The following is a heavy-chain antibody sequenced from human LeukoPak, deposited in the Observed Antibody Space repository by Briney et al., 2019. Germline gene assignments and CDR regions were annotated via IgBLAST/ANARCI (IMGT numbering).Heavy chain of an antibody. CDR1: GFTFSGSA. CDR2: IRSKAHNYAT. D-gene: IGHD5-18*01. J-gene: IGHJ6*02. Sequence: GGSLRLSCAASGFTFSGSAMHWVRQASGKGLEWVGRIRSKAHNYATAYGTSVKDRFTISRDDSKNTAYLQMNSLKTEDTAVYYCSRGGYSMDTGYYYGMDVWGQGTTVTVSS. CDR3: SRGGYSMDTGYYYGMDV. V-gene: IGHV3-73*01.